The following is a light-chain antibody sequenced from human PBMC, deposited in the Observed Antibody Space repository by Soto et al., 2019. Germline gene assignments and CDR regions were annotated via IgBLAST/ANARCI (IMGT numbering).Light chain of an antibody. CDR3: QQYNDWPYT. J-gene: IGKJ2*01. Sequence: EIVLTQSPGTLSLSPGDRATLSCRASQSVSIYLAWYQQKPGQAPRLLIYGASTRATGIPARFSGSGSGTEFTLTISSLQSEDFAVYYCQQYNDWPYTFGQGTKLEIK. V-gene: IGKV3-15*01. CDR1: QSVSIY. CDR2: GAS.